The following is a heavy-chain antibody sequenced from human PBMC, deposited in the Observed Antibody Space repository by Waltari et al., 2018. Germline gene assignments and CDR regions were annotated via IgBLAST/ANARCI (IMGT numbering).Heavy chain of an antibody. CDR3: ARGGYQLPRYYYYYMDV. CDR1: GGSISSGSYY. CDR2: IYYSGST. J-gene: IGHJ6*03. V-gene: IGHV4-61*02. Sequence: QVQLQESGPGLVKPSQTLSLTCTVSGGSISSGSYYWSWLRQPAGKGLEWIGRIYYSGSTNYNPSLKSRVTISVDTSKNQFSLKLSSVTAADTAVYYCARGGYQLPRYYYYYMDVWGKGTTVTVSS. D-gene: IGHD2-2*01.